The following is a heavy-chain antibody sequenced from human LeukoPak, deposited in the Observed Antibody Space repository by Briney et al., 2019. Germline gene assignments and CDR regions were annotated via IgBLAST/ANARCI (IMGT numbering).Heavy chain of an antibody. D-gene: IGHD6-19*01. V-gene: IGHV1-69*13. CDR2: ITPIFGTA. Sequence: AASVKVSCKASGGTFSSYAISWVRQAPGQGLEWMGGITPIFGTANYAQKFQGRVTITADESTSTAYMELSSLRSEDTAVYYCARARSGWYLDYWGQGTLVTVSS. CDR1: GGTFSSYA. J-gene: IGHJ4*02. CDR3: ARARSGWYLDY.